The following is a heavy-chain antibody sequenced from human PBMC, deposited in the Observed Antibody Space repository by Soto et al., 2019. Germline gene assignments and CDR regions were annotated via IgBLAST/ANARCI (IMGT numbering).Heavy chain of an antibody. CDR3: ARDQSTSGYIPGRPHFEY. Sequence: PGGSLRLSCAASGFTFSSYGMHWVRQAPGKGLEWVAVIWYDGSNKYYADSVKGRFTISRDNSKNTLYLQMNSLRAEDTAVYYCARDQSTSGYIPGRPHFEYWGQGTLVTVSS. V-gene: IGHV3-33*01. CDR1: GFTFSSYG. D-gene: IGHD3-22*01. CDR2: IWYDGSNK. J-gene: IGHJ4*02.